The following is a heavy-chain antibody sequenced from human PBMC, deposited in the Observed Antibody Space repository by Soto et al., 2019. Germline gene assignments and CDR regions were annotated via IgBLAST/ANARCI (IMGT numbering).Heavy chain of an antibody. Sequence: PSETLSLTCTVSGGSISSGGYYWSWIRQHPGKGLEWIGYIYYGGSTYYNPSLKSRVTISVDTSKNQFSLKLSSVTAADTAVYYCARRKSRLYSSSWEHYGMDVWGQGTTVTVSS. V-gene: IGHV4-31*03. J-gene: IGHJ6*02. CDR1: GGSISSGGYY. CDR3: ARRKSRLYSSSWEHYGMDV. D-gene: IGHD6-13*01. CDR2: IYYGGST.